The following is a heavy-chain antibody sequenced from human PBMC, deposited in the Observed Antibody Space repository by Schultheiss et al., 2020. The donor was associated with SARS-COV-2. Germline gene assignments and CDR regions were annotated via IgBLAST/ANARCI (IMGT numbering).Heavy chain of an antibody. D-gene: IGHD3-3*01. CDR1: GFTFSSSW. V-gene: IGHV3-66*01. Sequence: GGSLRLSCAASGFTFSSSWMHWVCQAPEKGLEWVSVIYSGGSTYYADSVKGRFTISRDNSKNTLYLQMNSLRAEDTAVYYCARDRHYDFWSGYYSYPYYYYGMDVWGQGTTVTVSS. J-gene: IGHJ6*02. CDR3: ARDRHYDFWSGYYSYPYYYYGMDV. CDR2: IYSGGST.